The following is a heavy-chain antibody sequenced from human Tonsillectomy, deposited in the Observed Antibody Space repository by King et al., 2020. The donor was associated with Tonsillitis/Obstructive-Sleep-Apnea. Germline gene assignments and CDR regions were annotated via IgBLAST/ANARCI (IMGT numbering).Heavy chain of an antibody. D-gene: IGHD4-17*01. Sequence: VQLVESGGGLVQPGGSLRLSCAASGFTLSSYSMNWVRQAPGKGREGVSYIISSSSTLNYADSVKGRFTISRDNAKNSLYLQMNSLRDEDTAVYYCARDPILRFYMDVWGKGTTVTVSS. J-gene: IGHJ6*03. V-gene: IGHV3-48*02. CDR3: ARDPILRFYMDV. CDR1: GFTLSSYS. CDR2: IISSSSTL.